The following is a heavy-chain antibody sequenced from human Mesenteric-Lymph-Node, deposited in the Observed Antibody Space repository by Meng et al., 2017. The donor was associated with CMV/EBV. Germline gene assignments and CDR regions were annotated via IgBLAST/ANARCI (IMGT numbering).Heavy chain of an antibody. CDR3: AKVVLGRTPRAARIFYGMDV. D-gene: IGHD6-6*01. J-gene: IGHJ6*02. CDR2: ISGSGDNK. V-gene: IGHV3-48*03. CDR1: GFIFSSHE. Sequence: GESLKISCAASGFIFSSHEINWVRQAPGKGLEWISSISGSGDNKHYADSVKGRFTISRDNSKNTLYLQMNSLRAEDTAVYYCAKVVLGRTPRAARIFYGMDVWGQGTTVTVSS.